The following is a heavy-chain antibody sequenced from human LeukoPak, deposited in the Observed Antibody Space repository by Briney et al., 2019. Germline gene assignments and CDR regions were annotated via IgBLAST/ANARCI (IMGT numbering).Heavy chain of an antibody. CDR3: ARVNSNRIYYYYYGMDV. Sequence: SETLSLTCAVYGGSFSGYYWSWIRQPPGKGLVWSGEIKHSGSTNYTPSLKSRVTISVDTSKNQFSLKLSSVTAADTAVYYCARVNSNRIYYYYYGMDVWGQGTTVIVSS. CDR1: GGSFSGYY. V-gene: IGHV4-34*01. D-gene: IGHD4-11*01. J-gene: IGHJ6*02. CDR2: IKHSGST.